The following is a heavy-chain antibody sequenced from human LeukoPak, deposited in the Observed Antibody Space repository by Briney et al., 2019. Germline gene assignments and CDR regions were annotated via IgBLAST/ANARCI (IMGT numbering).Heavy chain of an antibody. CDR1: GYSISSGYY. D-gene: IGHD2-21*01. V-gene: IGHV4-38-2*02. J-gene: IGHJ3*02. CDR2: IYHSGST. Sequence: SETLSLTCTVSGYSISSGYYWGWIRQPPGKGLEWIGSIYHSGSTYYNPSLKSRVTISVDTSKNQFSLKLSSVTAADTAVYYCARYIPSCGGNCNDGFDIWGQGTMVSVSS. CDR3: ARYIPSCGGNCNDGFDI.